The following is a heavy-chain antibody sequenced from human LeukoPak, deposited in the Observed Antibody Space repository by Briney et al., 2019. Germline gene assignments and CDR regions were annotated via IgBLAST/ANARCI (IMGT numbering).Heavy chain of an antibody. D-gene: IGHD1-26*01. V-gene: IGHV6-1*01. J-gene: IGHJ4*02. CDR2: TYYRSKWYN. CDR1: GDSVSSNSAA. CDR3: AKVARLGWELLSYYFDS. Sequence: SQTLSLTCAISGDSVSSNSAAWNWIRQSPSRGLEWLGRTYYRSKWYNDCAVSVKSRITINPDTSKNQFSLQLNSVTPEDTAVYYCAKVARLGWELLSYYFDSWGQGTLVTVSS.